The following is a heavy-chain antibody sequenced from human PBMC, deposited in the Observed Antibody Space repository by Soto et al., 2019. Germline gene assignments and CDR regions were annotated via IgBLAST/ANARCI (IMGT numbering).Heavy chain of an antibody. Sequence: SETLSLTCPFSGGSVTSGGNYWTWIRQHPGKGLEWIGYMYYVGSTSYNPSLKSRVTISVDTSKNQFSLQLSSVTAADTAVYYCARGRYQYSWFDPWGQGILVTVSS. J-gene: IGHJ5*02. CDR2: MYYVGST. CDR3: ARGRYQYSWFDP. D-gene: IGHD2-2*01. V-gene: IGHV4-31*03. CDR1: GGSVTSGGNY.